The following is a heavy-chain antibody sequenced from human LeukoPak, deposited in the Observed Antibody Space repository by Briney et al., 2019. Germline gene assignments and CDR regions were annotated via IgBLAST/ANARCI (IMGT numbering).Heavy chain of an antibody. V-gene: IGHV5-51*01. J-gene: IGHJ5*02. Sequence: GESLKISCKGSGYSFTSYRIGWVRQMPGKGLEWMGIIYPGDSDTRYSPSFQGQVTISADKSISTAYPQWSSLKASDTAMYYCARRRVTEGRYGSGSSFDPWGQGTLVTVSS. CDR1: GYSFTSYR. CDR3: ARRRVTEGRYGSGSSFDP. CDR2: IYPGDSDT. D-gene: IGHD3-10*01.